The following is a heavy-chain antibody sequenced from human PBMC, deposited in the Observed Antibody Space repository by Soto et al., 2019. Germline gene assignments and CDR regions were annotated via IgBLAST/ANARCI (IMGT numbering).Heavy chain of an antibody. CDR3: ASYDTSGYYSFDY. J-gene: IGHJ4*02. Sequence: GRLQRHCWAAAGFTFIGYSVNRVSKAPGKGLEWVSSISSSSSYIYYADSVKGRFTISRDNAKNSLYLQMNSLRAEDTAVYYCASYDTSGYYSFDYWGQGPLVTVSS. V-gene: IGHV3-21*01. CDR1: GFTFIGYS. CDR2: ISSSSSYI. D-gene: IGHD3-22*01.